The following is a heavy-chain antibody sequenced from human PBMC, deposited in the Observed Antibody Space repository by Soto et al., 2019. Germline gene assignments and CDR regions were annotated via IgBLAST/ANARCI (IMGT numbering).Heavy chain of an antibody. CDR1: GGSFSGYY. J-gene: IGHJ4*02. CDR2: INHSGST. D-gene: IGHD6-25*01. V-gene: IGHV4-34*01. CDR3: ARGTLRLVPSMDY. Sequence: SETLSLTCAVYGGSFSGYYWSWIRQPPGKGLEWIGEINHSGSTNYNPSLKSRVTISVDTSKNQFSLKLSSVTAADTAVYYCARGTLRLVPSMDYWGQGTLVTVSS.